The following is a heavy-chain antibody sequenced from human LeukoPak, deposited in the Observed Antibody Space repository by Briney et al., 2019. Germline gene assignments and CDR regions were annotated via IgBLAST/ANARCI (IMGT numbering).Heavy chain of an antibody. V-gene: IGHV3-30*18. D-gene: IGHD3-22*01. CDR1: GFTFSTYG. CDR2: ISYDGTNK. CDR3: AKEKYNSGYYYHGAFDI. J-gene: IGHJ3*02. Sequence: GGSLRLSCAASGFTFSTYGMHWVRQAPGKGLEWVAVISYDGTNKYYADSVKGRFTISRDNSKNTLYLQMNSLRAEDTAVYYCAKEKYNSGYYYHGAFDIWGQGTMVTVSS.